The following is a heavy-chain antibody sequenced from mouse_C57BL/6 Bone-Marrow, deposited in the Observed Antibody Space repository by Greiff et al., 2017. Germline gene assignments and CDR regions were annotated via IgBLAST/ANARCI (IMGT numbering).Heavy chain of an antibody. CDR2: INYDGSST. CDR1: GFTFSDYY. Sequence: EVKLVESEGGLVQPGSSMKLSCTASGFTFSDYYMAWVRQVPEKGLEWVANINYDGSSTYYLDSLKSRFIISRDNAKNILYLQMSSLKSEDTATYYCAREGYGSSYDWYFDVWGTGTTVTVSS. V-gene: IGHV5-16*01. CDR3: AREGYGSSYDWYFDV. D-gene: IGHD1-1*01. J-gene: IGHJ1*03.